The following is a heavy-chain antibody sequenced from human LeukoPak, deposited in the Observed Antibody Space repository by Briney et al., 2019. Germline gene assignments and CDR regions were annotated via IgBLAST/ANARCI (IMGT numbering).Heavy chain of an antibody. CDR3: ARGWLVPTPDY. CDR1: GGSFSGYY. D-gene: IGHD6-19*01. V-gene: IGHV4-34*09. J-gene: IGHJ4*02. Sequence: PSETLSLTCAVYGGSFSGYYWSWIRQPPGKGLEWIGYIYYSGSTYYNPSLKSRVTISVDTSKNQFSLKLSSVTAADTAVYYCARGWLVPTPDYWGQGTLVTVSS. CDR2: IYYSGST.